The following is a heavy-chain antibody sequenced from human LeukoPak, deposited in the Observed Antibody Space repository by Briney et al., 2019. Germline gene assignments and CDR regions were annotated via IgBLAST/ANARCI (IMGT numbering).Heavy chain of an antibody. V-gene: IGHV1-69*13. D-gene: IGHD3-3*01. CDR2: IIPIFGTA. CDR1: GYTFTSYD. CDR3: ARVLRFLDATAKPYFDY. Sequence: ASVKVSCKASGYTFTSYDISWVRQAPGQGLEWMGGIIPIFGTANYAQKFQGRVTITADESTSTAYMELSSLGSEDTAVYYCARVLRFLDATAKPYFDYWGQGTLVTASS. J-gene: IGHJ4*02.